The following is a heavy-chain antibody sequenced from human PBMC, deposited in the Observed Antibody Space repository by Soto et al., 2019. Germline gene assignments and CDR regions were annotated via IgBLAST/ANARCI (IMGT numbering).Heavy chain of an antibody. CDR3: AKVRGATVTTYSRDYGMDV. CDR1: GFTFSSYA. V-gene: IGHV3-23*01. J-gene: IGHJ6*04. CDR2: ISGSGGST. Sequence: PGGSLRLSCAASGFTFSSYAMSWVRQAPGKGLEWVSAISGSGGSTYYADSVKGRFTISRDNSKNTLYLQMNSLRAEDTAVYYCAKVRGATVTTYSRDYGMDVWGEGTTVTASS. D-gene: IGHD4-17*01.